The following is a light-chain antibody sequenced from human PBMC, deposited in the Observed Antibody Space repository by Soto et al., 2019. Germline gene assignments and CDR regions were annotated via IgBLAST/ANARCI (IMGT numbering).Light chain of an antibody. CDR1: GSTIGAGYD. CDR3: SSYAGSNNVV. J-gene: IGLJ2*01. CDR2: DYS. V-gene: IGLV1-40*01. Sequence: QAVVTQPPSVSGAPGQRVTISCTGSGSTIGAGYDVHWYQQLPGTAPKLLIYDYSNRPSGVPDRFSGSKSGTSASLAISGLQAEDEADYYCSSYAGSNNVVFGGGTKMTVL.